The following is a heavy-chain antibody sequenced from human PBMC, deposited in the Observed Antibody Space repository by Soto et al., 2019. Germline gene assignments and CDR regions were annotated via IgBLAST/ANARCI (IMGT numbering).Heavy chain of an antibody. CDR1: GFTFSNDW. V-gene: IGHV3-15*01. CDR3: TTAIVVVVAATPDAFDI. Sequence: EVQLVESGGGLVKPGGSLRLSCAASGFTFSNDWMSWVRQAPGKGLEWVGRIKSKTDGGTTDYAAPVKGRFTISRDDSNNTLYLQMNSLKTEDTAVYYCTTAIVVVVAATPDAFDIWGQGTMVTVSS. D-gene: IGHD2-15*01. CDR2: IKSKTDGGTT. J-gene: IGHJ3*02.